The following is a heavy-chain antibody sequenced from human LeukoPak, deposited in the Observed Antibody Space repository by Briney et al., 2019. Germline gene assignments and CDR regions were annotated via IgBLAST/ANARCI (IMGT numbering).Heavy chain of an antibody. CDR1: GFSFSDNY. CDR3: AKRGGYETMAAFDY. D-gene: IGHD3-10*01. J-gene: IGHJ4*02. V-gene: IGHV3-11*03. Sequence: GGSLRLSCAASGFSFSDNYMSWIRQAPGKGLEWVSYISNSGSYTNYPDSVKGRFTISRDNSKNTLFLQMNSLRVEDTAVYYCAKRGGYETMAAFDYWGQGTLVTVSS. CDR2: ISNSGSYT.